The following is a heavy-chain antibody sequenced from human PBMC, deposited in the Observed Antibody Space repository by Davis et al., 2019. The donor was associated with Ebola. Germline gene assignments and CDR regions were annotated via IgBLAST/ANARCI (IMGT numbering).Heavy chain of an antibody. J-gene: IGHJ3*02. Sequence: GWSLRLSCKDSGNSFNTHWIGWVRQLPGKGLEWMGIIYTGDSDTRYSPSFRGQVTISADNSIKTAFLQWSSLKASDTAMYYCATLRRTITGMDDGFDIWGQGTMVTVSS. V-gene: IGHV5-51*01. CDR2: IYTGDSDT. CDR3: ATLRRTITGMDDGFDI. D-gene: IGHD1-20*01. CDR1: GNSFNTHW.